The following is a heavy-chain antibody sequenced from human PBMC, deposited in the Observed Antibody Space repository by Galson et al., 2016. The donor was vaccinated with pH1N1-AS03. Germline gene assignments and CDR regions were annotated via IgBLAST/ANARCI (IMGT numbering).Heavy chain of an antibody. V-gene: IGHV3-7*03. J-gene: IGHJ4*02. Sequence: SLRLSCAASGFTLSSYWMSWVRRAPGKGLEWVANIKQDGSDKYYVDSVKGRFTISRDNAKNSLYLQMNNLRAEDTAVYYCTRAIALADSIWGQGTLVTVSS. CDR3: TRAIALADSI. D-gene: IGHD6-19*01. CDR2: IKQDGSDK. CDR1: GFTLSSYW.